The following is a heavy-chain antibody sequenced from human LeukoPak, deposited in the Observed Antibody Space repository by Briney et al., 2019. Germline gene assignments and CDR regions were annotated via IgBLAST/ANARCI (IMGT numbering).Heavy chain of an antibody. V-gene: IGHV3-53*01. CDR1: GFTVSSNY. D-gene: IGHD4-17*01. CDR2: IYSVGRA. Sequence: PRGCLTLSCPASGFTVSSNYMSWVRPAHGKGMAWVSVIYSVGRAYYADSVKGPFTISRDNSKNTLYRQMNSLRAEDTAVYYCAKDTAQTPDYGDYFVYFDYWGQGTLVTVSS. CDR3: AKDTAQTPDYGDYFVYFDY. J-gene: IGHJ4*02.